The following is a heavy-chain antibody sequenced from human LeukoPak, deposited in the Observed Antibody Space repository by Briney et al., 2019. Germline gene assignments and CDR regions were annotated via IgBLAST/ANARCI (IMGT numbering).Heavy chain of an antibody. CDR3: ARDWAALTYCGGDCYGGYFDY. J-gene: IGHJ4*02. CDR1: GGTFSSYA. Sequence: SVKVSCKASGGTFSSYAISWVLQAPGQGLEWMGRIIPIFGTANYAQKFQGRVMITTDESTSTAYMELSSLRSEDTAVYYCARDWAALTYCGGDCYGGYFDYWGQGTLVTVSS. CDR2: IIPIFGTA. V-gene: IGHV1-69*05. D-gene: IGHD2-21*02.